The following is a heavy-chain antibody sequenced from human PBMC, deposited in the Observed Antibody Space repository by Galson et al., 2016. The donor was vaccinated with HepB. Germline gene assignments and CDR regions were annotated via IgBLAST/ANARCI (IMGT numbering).Heavy chain of an antibody. V-gene: IGHV3-30*18. J-gene: IGHJ6*02. CDR3: AKDCWELRGGHSYYGMDF. CDR2: ISYDGGHK. CDR1: GFLLTNYG. D-gene: IGHD4-23*01. Sequence: SLRLSRAASGFLLTNYGMHWVRQAPGKGLERVAGISYDGGHKYYAHSVKGRFTSHRDNSEKTVDLQMNSRRGDDTAVYYCAKDCWELRGGHSYYGMDFWGQGTTVTVSS.